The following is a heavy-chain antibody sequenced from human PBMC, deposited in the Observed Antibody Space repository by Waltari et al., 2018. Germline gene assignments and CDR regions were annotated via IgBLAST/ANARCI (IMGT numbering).Heavy chain of an antibody. Sequence: EVQLVESGGGLVQTGGSLRLSCAASGFTFGTDWMSWVRQAPGKGLECVANINQDGSDKYYVDSVKGRFTISRDNAKNSLYLQMNSLRPEDTAVYYCARYDLGPYYYYGMDVWGQGTTVTASS. D-gene: IGHD7-27*01. CDR1: GFTFGTDW. V-gene: IGHV3-7*01. CDR3: ARYDLGPYYYYGMDV. J-gene: IGHJ6*02. CDR2: INQDGSDK.